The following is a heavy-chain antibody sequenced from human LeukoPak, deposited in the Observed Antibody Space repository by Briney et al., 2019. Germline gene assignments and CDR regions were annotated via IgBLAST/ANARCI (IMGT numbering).Heavy chain of an antibody. CDR2: ISGSGDST. V-gene: IGHV3-23*01. Sequence: PGGSLRLSCAASGFTFNNYAMNWVRQAPGKGLEWVSIISGSGDSTYYANSVKGRFTISRDNSKNTLYLQMSSLSAEDTAVYYCAKVLYSAFPDSRVLDYWGQGNLVTVSS. CDR3: AKVLYSAFPDSRVLDY. J-gene: IGHJ4*02. D-gene: IGHD1-26*01. CDR1: GFTFNNYA.